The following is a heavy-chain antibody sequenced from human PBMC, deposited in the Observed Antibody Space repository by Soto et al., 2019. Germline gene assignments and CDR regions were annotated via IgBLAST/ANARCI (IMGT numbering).Heavy chain of an antibody. Sequence: PSETLSLTCTVSGGSISSYYWSWVRRPPGKGLEWIGYIYYSGSTNYNPSLKSRVTISVDTSKDQFSLKLSSVTAADTAVYYCARAEDYTSYYYMDVWGKGTTVTVSS. D-gene: IGHD4-4*01. V-gene: IGHV4-59*01. J-gene: IGHJ6*03. CDR3: ARAEDYTSYYYMDV. CDR2: IYYSGST. CDR1: GGSISSYY.